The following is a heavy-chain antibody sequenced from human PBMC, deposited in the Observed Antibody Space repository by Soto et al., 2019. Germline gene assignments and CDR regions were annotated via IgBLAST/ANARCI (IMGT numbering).Heavy chain of an antibody. J-gene: IGHJ6*02. V-gene: IGHV1-8*01. CDR2: MNPNSGNT. D-gene: IGHD1-26*01. CDR3: ARGSIVGATPYYYYYGMDV. CDR1: GYTFTSYD. Sequence: QVQLVQSGAEVKKPGASVKVSCKASGYTFTSYDINWVRQATGQGLEWMGWMNPNSGNTGYAQKFQGRVTMTRNTSIGTAYMELSSLRSEDTAVYYCARGSIVGATPYYYYYGMDVWGQGTTVTVSS.